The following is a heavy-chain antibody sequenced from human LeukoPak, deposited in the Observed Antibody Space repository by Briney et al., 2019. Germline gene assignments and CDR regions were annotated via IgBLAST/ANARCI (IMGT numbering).Heavy chain of an antibody. CDR1: GFTFSSYG. D-gene: IGHD3-10*01. J-gene: IGHJ6*02. V-gene: IGHV3-33*01. Sequence: GGSLRLSCAASGFTFSSYGMHWVRQAPGKGLEWVAVIWYDGSNKYYADSVKGRFTISRDNSKNTLYLQMNSLRAEDTAVYYCARVRHVLQQPHYYYYGMDVWGQGTTVTVSS. CDR2: IWYDGSNK. CDR3: ARVRHVLQQPHYYYYGMDV.